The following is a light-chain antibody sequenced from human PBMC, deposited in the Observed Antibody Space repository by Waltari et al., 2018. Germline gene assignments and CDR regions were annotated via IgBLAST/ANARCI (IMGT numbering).Light chain of an antibody. Sequence: EIVMTQSPATLSVSPGERATLPCRASQSVSSNLAWYQQKPGQAPRLLIYGASPRATGIPARFSGSGSGTEFTLTISSLQSEDFAVYYCQQYNNWPPQLTFGGGTKVEIK. CDR2: GAS. CDR1: QSVSSN. J-gene: IGKJ4*01. V-gene: IGKV3-15*01. CDR3: QQYNNWPPQLT.